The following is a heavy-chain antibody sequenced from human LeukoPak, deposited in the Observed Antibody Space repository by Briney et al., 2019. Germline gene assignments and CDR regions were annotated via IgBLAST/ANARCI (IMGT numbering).Heavy chain of an antibody. D-gene: IGHD5-24*01. Sequence: PGGSLRFSGAASGFTCSDYYMSWIRKAPGKGLKWVSYISSSGSTIYYADSVKGRFTISRDNAKNSLYLQMNSLRAEDTAVYYCARDSGREMATIPDAFDIWGQGTMVTVSS. CDR2: ISSSGSTI. CDR3: ARDSGREMATIPDAFDI. CDR1: GFTCSDYY. J-gene: IGHJ3*02. V-gene: IGHV3-11*04.